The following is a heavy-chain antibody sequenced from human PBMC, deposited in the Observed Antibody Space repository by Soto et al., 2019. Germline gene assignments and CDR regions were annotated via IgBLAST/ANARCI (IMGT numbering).Heavy chain of an antibody. CDR1: GGTFSSYA. CDR3: ARFSTGYYYGSGAPDY. CDR2: IIPIFGTA. J-gene: IGHJ4*02. Sequence: SVKVSCKXSGGTFSSYAISWVRQAPGQGLEWMGGIIPIFGTANYAQKFQGRVTITADESTSTAYMELSSLRSEDTAVYYCARFSTGYYYGSGAPDYWGQGTLVTVSS. V-gene: IGHV1-69*13. D-gene: IGHD3-10*01.